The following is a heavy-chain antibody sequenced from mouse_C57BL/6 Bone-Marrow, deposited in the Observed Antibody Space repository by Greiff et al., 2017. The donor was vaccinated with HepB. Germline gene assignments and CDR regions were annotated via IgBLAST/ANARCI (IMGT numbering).Heavy chain of an antibody. V-gene: IGHV1-80*01. J-gene: IGHJ2*01. CDR3: ARWGTNWDVYFDY. Sequence: QVQLKESGAELVKPGASVKISCKASGYAFSSYWMNWVKQRPGKGLEWIGQIYPGDGDTNYNGKFKGKATLTADKSSSTAYMQLSSLTSEDSAVYFCARWGTNWDVYFDYWGQGTTLTVSS. CDR2: IYPGDGDT. D-gene: IGHD4-1*02. CDR1: GYAFSSYW.